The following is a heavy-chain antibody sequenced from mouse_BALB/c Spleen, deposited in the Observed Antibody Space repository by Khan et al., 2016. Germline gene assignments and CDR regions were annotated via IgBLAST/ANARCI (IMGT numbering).Heavy chain of an antibody. J-gene: IGHJ4*01. Sequence: LQQSGPELEKPGASVKISCKASGYSFTGYNMNWVKQSNGKSLEWIGNIDPYYGGISYNQKFKGKATLTVDKSSSTAYMQLKSLTSEDSAVYYCVRSGYGSSYAMDYWGQGTSVTVSS. CDR2: IDPYYGGI. CDR1: GYSFTGYN. D-gene: IGHD1-1*01. V-gene: IGHV1-39*01. CDR3: VRSGYGSSYAMDY.